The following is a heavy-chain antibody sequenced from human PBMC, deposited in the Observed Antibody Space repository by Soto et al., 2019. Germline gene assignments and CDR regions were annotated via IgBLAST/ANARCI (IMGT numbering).Heavy chain of an antibody. CDR3: ARDGVSGYDPYCSGGSCYLAPYGMDV. V-gene: IGHV4-30-4*01. CDR1: GGSISSGDYY. Sequence: QVQLQESGPGLVKPSQTLSLTCTVSGGSISSGDYYWSWIRQPPGKGLEWIGYIYYSGSTYYNPSPKRRVTRSVDTSKNQYSLKLSSVTAADTAVYYCARDGVSGYDPYCSGGSCYLAPYGMDVWGQGTTVTVSS. J-gene: IGHJ6*02. CDR2: IYYSGST. D-gene: IGHD2-15*01.